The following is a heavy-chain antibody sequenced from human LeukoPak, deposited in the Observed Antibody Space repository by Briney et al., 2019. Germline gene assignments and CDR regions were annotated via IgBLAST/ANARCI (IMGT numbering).Heavy chain of an antibody. D-gene: IGHD2-2*02. CDR2: IGGSGGST. CDR1: GFTFSSYA. Sequence: PGGSLRLSCAASGFTFSSYAMSWVRQAPGKGLEWVSGIGGSGGSTYYADSVKGQFTISRDNSKNTLYLQMNSLRAEDTAIYYCARGRTQYCSSTSCYTGDYWGQGTLVTVSS. J-gene: IGHJ4*02. V-gene: IGHV3-23*01. CDR3: ARGRTQYCSSTSCYTGDY.